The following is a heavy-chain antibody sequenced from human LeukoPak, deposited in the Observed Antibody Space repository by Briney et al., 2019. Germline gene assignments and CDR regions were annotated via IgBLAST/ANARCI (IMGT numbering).Heavy chain of an antibody. D-gene: IGHD1-26*01. Sequence: ASETLSLTCTVSGGSISSYYWSWIRQPPGKGLEWIGYIYYSGSTNYNPSLKSRVTISVDTSKNQFSLKLSSATAADTAVYYCARVVENWFDPWGQGTLVTVSS. J-gene: IGHJ5*02. CDR2: IYYSGST. V-gene: IGHV4-59*01. CDR1: GGSISSYY. CDR3: ARVVENWFDP.